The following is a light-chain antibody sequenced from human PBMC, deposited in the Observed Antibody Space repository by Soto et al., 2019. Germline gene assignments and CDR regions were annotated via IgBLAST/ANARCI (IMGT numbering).Light chain of an antibody. J-gene: IGKJ1*01. CDR2: GAS. CDR3: QQYGSSRWT. Sequence: ETVLTQSPGTLSLSPGERATLSCRASRSVSSNYVAWYQQKPGQAPRLLVYGASSRATGIPDRFSGSGSGTDFTLTISRLEPEDFAVYYCQQYGSSRWTFGQGTKVDIK. V-gene: IGKV3-20*01. CDR1: RSVSSNY.